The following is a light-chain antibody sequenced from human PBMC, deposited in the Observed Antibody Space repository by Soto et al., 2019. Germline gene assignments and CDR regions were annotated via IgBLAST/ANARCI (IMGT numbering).Light chain of an antibody. CDR2: ASS. Sequence: EIVLTQSPGTLSSSPGERATLSCRASQSVSSSYLAWYQHKPGQAPRLLIYASSSRATGIPVRFGGGGSGTDFTITISILEPDDFAVYYYQPYGASSCTFGQGTKLEIK. J-gene: IGKJ1*01. CDR1: QSVSSSY. CDR3: QPYGASSCT. V-gene: IGKV3-20*01.